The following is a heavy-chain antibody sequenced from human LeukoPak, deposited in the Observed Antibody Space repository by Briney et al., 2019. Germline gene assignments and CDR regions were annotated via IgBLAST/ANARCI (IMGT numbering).Heavy chain of an antibody. J-gene: IGHJ6*03. CDR3: ARVVKYYDILTGYVGYMDV. Sequence: SETLSLTCTVSGGSISSFYWIWIRQPPGKGLEWIGYIYNSGSTKYNPSLKSRVTISVDTSKNQFSLKLSSVTAADTAVYYCARVVKYYDILTGYVGYMDVWGKGTTVTVSS. D-gene: IGHD3-9*01. CDR1: GGSISSFY. V-gene: IGHV4-59*01. CDR2: IYNSGST.